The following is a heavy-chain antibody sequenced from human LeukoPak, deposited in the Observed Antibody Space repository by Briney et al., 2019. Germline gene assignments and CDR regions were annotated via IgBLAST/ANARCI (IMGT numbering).Heavy chain of an antibody. Sequence: SETLSLICTVSGRSISSSSYYWGWIRQPPGKGLEWLEYIYYSGTTYYNPFLKSRVNISIDTSKNQFYLKLSSLTAADTAVYYCARRDDSSGYHKIFDYWGPGTLVTVSS. V-gene: IGHV4-39*01. J-gene: IGHJ4*02. CDR3: ARRDDSSGYHKIFDY. CDR1: GRSISSSSYY. D-gene: IGHD3-22*01. CDR2: IYYSGTT.